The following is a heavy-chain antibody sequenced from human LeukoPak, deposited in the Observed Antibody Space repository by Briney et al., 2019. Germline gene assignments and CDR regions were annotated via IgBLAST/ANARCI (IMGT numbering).Heavy chain of an antibody. Sequence: GASVKVSCKASGYTFTSYDINWVRQATGQGLEWMGWMNPNSGNTGYAQKFQGRVTMTRNTSISTAYMELSSLRSEDTAVYHCARLAHRYSGYDFGYWGQGTLVTVSS. CDR1: GYTFTSYD. V-gene: IGHV1-8*01. D-gene: IGHD5-12*01. CDR3: ARLAHRYSGYDFGY. J-gene: IGHJ4*02. CDR2: MNPNSGNT.